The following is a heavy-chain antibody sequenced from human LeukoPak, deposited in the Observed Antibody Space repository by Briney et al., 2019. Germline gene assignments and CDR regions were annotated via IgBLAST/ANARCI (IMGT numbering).Heavy chain of an antibody. V-gene: IGHV3-9*03. CDR3: AKARYCGSTSCYWDY. Sequence: GGSLRLSCAASGFTFDDYAMHWVRQAPGKGLEWVSGISWNSGSIGYADSVKGRFTISRDNAKNSLYLQMNSLRAEDMALYYCAKARYCGSTSCYWDYWGQGTLVTVSS. D-gene: IGHD2-2*01. CDR2: ISWNSGSI. CDR1: GFTFDDYA. J-gene: IGHJ4*02.